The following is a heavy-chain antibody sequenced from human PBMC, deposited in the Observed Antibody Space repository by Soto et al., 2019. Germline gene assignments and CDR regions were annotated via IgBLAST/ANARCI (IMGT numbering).Heavy chain of an antibody. CDR2: ISAYNGNT. V-gene: IGHV1-18*01. CDR3: ARGTDCSSTSCYSWFDP. D-gene: IGHD2-2*01. Sequence: GASVKVSCKASGYTFTSYGISWVRQAPGQGLEWMGWISAYNGNTNYAQKLQGRVTMTTDTSTSTAYMELRSLRSDDTAVYYCARGTDCSSTSCYSWFDPWGQGTLVTVSS. J-gene: IGHJ5*02. CDR1: GYTFTSYG.